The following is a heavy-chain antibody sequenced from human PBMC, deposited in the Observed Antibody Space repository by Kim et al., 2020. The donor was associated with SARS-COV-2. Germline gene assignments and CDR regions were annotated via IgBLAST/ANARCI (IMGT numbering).Heavy chain of an antibody. CDR1: GLNFSDHY. V-gene: IGHV3-72*01. Sequence: GGSLRLSCGASGLNFSDHYMDWVHQAPGKGLEWVGRSSDRANSYSTEYAASVRGRFAISRDNSQNSVHLQMQDQKVEDTAIYCCTRRIFDAFDIWGQGAMATVSA. CDR3: TRRIFDAFDI. D-gene: IGHD1-20*01. J-gene: IGHJ3*02. CDR2: SSDRANSYST.